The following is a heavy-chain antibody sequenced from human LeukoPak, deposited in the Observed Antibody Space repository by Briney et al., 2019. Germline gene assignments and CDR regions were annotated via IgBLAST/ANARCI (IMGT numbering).Heavy chain of an antibody. V-gene: IGHV4-30-2*01. CDR1: GGSISSGGYY. J-gene: IGHJ4*02. Sequence: SETLSFTCTVSGGSISSGGYYWSWIRQPPGKGLEWIVYIYHSGSTYYNPSLKSRVTISVDRSKNQFSLKLSSVTAADTAVYYCAGDGSTGEIDYWGQGTLVTVSS. CDR3: AGDGSTGEIDY. D-gene: IGHD7-27*01. CDR2: IYHSGST.